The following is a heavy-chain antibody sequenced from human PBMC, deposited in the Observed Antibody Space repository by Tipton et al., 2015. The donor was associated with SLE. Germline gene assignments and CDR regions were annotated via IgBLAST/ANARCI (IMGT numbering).Heavy chain of an antibody. Sequence: LRLSCAASGFTVSSNYMSWIRQPAGKGLEWIGHIYTSGSTNYNPSLKSRVTISVDTSKNQFSLKLSSVTAADTAVYYCARHENYGSGSSHYWGQGTLVTVSS. CDR2: IYTSGST. CDR1: GFTVSSNY. CDR3: ARHENYGSGSSHY. J-gene: IGHJ4*02. D-gene: IGHD3-10*01. V-gene: IGHV4-4*07.